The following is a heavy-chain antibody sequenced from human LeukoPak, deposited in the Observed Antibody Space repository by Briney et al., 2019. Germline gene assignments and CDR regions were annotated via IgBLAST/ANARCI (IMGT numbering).Heavy chain of an antibody. CDR1: GFTFSSYA. CDR3: AKGPQYYYDSSGYFDY. J-gene: IGHJ4*02. CDR2: ISGNGGST. V-gene: IGHV3-23*01. Sequence: GGSLRLSCAASGFTFSSYAMSRVRQAPGKGLEWVSSISGNGGSTYYADSVKGRFTISRDNSKNTLYLQMNRLRAEDTAVYYCAKGPQYYYDSSGYFDYWGQGTLVTVSS. D-gene: IGHD3-22*01.